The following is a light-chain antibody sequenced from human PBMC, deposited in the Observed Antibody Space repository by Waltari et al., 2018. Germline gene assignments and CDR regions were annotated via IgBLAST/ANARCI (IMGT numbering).Light chain of an antibody. CDR2: LAS. CDR3: MQALQTPYT. J-gene: IGKJ2*01. Sequence: DIVMTQSPLSLPVTPGKPASIACSSSQSLLHSNGYNYLDWFLQKPGRSPQLLMYLASNRTSGVPDRFSGSASGTDFTLKISSVEAEDVGVYYCMQALQTPYTFGQGTKLEIK. CDR1: QSLLHSNGYNY. V-gene: IGKV2-28*01.